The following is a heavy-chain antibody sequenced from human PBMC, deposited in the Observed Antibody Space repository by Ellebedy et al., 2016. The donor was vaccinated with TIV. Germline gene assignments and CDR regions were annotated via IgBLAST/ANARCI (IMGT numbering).Heavy chain of an antibody. D-gene: IGHD6-19*01. CDR1: GGTFSSYA. CDR2: IIPIFGTA. V-gene: IGHV1-69*13. CDR3: ARSRIAVAGTGAYYFDY. Sequence: AASVKVSCKASGGTFSSYAISWVRQAPGQGLEWMGGIIPIFGTANYAQKFQGRVTITADESTSTAYMELSRLRSEDTAVYYCARSRIAVAGTGAYYFDYWGQGTLVTVSS. J-gene: IGHJ4*02.